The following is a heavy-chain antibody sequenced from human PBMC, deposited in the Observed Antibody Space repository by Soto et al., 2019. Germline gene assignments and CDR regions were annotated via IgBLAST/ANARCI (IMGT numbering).Heavy chain of an antibody. CDR2: IHYSGST. D-gene: IGHD1-1*01. V-gene: IGHV4-39*01. CDR1: GGSISSSSYY. CDR3: ARHGRYNDVRFFDS. Sequence: QLQLQESGPGLVKPSETLSLTCTVSGGSISSSSYYWGWIRQPPGKGLEWIGSIHYSGSTYYNPSLKSRVTISIDTSKSQFSLKLSSVTAADTTVYFCARHGRYNDVRFFDSWGQGTLVTVSS. J-gene: IGHJ4*02.